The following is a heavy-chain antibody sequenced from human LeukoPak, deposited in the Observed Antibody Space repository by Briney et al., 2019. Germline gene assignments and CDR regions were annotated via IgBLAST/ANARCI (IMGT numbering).Heavy chain of an antibody. V-gene: IGHV3-13*01. CDR2: IGTAGDT. Sequence: GGSLRLSCAASGFTFSSYDMHWVRQATGKGLEWVSAIGTAGDTYYPGSVKGRFTISRENAKNSLYLQMSSLRAGDTAVYYCARGAYYYGSGRAPSGMDVWGQGTTVTVSS. J-gene: IGHJ6*02. CDR3: ARGAYYYGSGRAPSGMDV. CDR1: GFTFSSYD. D-gene: IGHD3-10*01.